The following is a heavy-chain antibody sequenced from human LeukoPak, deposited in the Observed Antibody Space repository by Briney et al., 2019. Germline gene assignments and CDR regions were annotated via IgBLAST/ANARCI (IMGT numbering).Heavy chain of an antibody. V-gene: IGHV1-8*01. CDR1: GYPFTTWE. CDR2: VHPNSGNT. J-gene: IGHJ5*02. Sequence: ASMKVSCKTSGYPFTTWEINWVRQAAGQGLEWMGWVHPNSGNTAYAQKFQGRVTMTRDTSISTAYMELSGLRSDDTAVYFCARGPRNDPWGQGTLVTVSS. CDR3: ARGPRNDP. D-gene: IGHD1-14*01.